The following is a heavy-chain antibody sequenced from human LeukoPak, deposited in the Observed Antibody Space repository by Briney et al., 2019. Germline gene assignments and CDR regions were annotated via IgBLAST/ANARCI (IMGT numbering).Heavy chain of an antibody. CDR3: AKFGGDYVGPLSFDY. CDR1: GFTFSSNS. CDR2: IRYDGSNK. Sequence: GGSLRLSCAASGFTFSSNSMNWVRQAPGKGLEWVAFIRYDGSNKYYADSVKGRFTISRDNSKNTLYLQMNSLRAEDTAVYYCAKFGGDYVGPLSFDYWGQGTLVTVSS. D-gene: IGHD4-17*01. J-gene: IGHJ4*02. V-gene: IGHV3-30*02.